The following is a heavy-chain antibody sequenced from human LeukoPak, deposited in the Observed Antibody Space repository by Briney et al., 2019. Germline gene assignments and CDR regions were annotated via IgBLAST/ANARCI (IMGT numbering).Heavy chain of an antibody. CDR2: IYHSGST. J-gene: IGHJ4*02. Sequence: PSETLSLTCAVSGYSISSGYYWGWIRQPPGKGLEWIGSIYHSGSTYYNPSLKSRVTISVDTSKNQFSLKLSSVTAADTAVYYCAREDQYSSSSGDYWGQGTLVTVSS. D-gene: IGHD6-6*01. V-gene: IGHV4-38-2*02. CDR1: GYSISSGYY. CDR3: AREDQYSSSSGDY.